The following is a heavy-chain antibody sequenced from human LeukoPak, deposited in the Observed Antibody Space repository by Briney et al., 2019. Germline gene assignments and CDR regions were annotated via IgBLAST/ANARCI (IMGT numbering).Heavy chain of an antibody. CDR1: GGSISSYY. CDR3: ARVIRVNYGDYWFDP. CDR2: IYTSGST. D-gene: IGHD4-17*01. J-gene: IGHJ5*02. Sequence: SETLSLTCTVSGGSISSYYWSWIRQPAGKGLEWIGRIYTSGSTNYNPSLKSRVTMSVDTSRNQSSLKLSSVTAADTAVYYCARVIRVNYGDYWFDPWGQGTLVTVSS. V-gene: IGHV4-4*07.